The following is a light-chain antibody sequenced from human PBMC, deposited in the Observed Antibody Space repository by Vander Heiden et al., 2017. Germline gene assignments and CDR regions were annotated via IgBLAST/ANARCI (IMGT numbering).Light chain of an antibody. CDR1: QNIFNRY. CDR2: DGV. CDR3: QQYHSSLYT. V-gene: IGKV3-20*01. Sequence: EIVLTQSPGTLSLSPGEGATLSRRASQNIFNRYLAWYQQKPGQPPRLLIYDGVTRATGVPDRFSGSGSRTDFTLTVSRLEPEDSAVYYCQQYHSSLYTFGQGTKVEIK. J-gene: IGKJ2*01.